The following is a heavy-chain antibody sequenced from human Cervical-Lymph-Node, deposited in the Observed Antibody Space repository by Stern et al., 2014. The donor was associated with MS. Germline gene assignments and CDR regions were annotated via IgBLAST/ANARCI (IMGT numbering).Heavy chain of an antibody. Sequence: VHLGESGGGLVQPGGSLRLSCAVSGFTFNMYAVSWVRQAPGKGLEWVSSISGSGDSIYFADTVKSRFTISKDNSKNTVFLQMNSLRAEDTAIYYCAKGLTATTGRRDAFDIWGQGTRVTVSS. CDR2: ISGSGDSI. D-gene: IGHD1-14*01. V-gene: IGHV3-23*04. J-gene: IGHJ3*02. CDR3: AKGLTATTGRRDAFDI. CDR1: GFTFNMYA.